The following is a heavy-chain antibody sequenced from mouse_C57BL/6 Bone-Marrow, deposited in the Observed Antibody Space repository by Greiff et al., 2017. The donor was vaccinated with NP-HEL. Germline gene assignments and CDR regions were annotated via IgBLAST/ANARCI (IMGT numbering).Heavy chain of an antibody. CDR1: GFNLKDDY. CDR3: TTGGSSPYAMDY. CDR2: IDPENGDT. J-gene: IGHJ4*01. D-gene: IGHD1-1*01. V-gene: IGHV14-4*01. Sequence: EVQVVESGAELVRPGASVKLSCTVSGFNLKDDYMHWVKQRPEQGLEWIGWIDPENGDTEYASKFQGKATITADTSSNTAYLQLSSLTSEDTAVYYCTTGGSSPYAMDYWGQGTSVTVSS.